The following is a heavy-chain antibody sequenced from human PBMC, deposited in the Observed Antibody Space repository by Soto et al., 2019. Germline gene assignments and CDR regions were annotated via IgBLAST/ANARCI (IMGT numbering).Heavy chain of an antibody. CDR2: IYSGVST. Sequence: EVQLVESGGGLIQPGGSLRLSCAASGFTVSSNYMSWVRQAPGKGLEWVSVIYSGVSTYYADSVKGRFTISRDNSKNTLYLQMNSLIAEDTAVYYCASSTETYYDFWSGYYEADAFDIWGQGTMVTVSS. CDR1: GFTVSSNY. J-gene: IGHJ3*02. D-gene: IGHD3-3*01. V-gene: IGHV3-53*01. CDR3: ASSTETYYDFWSGYYEADAFDI.